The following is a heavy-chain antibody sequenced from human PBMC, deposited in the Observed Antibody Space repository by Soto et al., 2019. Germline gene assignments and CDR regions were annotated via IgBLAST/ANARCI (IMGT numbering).Heavy chain of an antibody. CDR1: GGSISSGDYY. V-gene: IGHV4-30-4*01. CDR2: IFFRGST. Sequence: QVQLQESGPGLVQPSQTLSLTCTVSGGSISSGDYYWNWIRQPPGKGLGWIGNIFFRGSTHYNPSLKSRVFFSVDTSKNQFSLRLASVTAADTAVYYCARVITADDAFDVWGQGTMVSVS. J-gene: IGHJ3*01. D-gene: IGHD2-21*01. CDR3: ARVITADDAFDV.